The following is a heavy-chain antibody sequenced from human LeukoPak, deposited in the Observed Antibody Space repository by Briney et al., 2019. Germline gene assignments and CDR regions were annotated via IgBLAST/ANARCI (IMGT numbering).Heavy chain of an antibody. V-gene: IGHV4-59*01. D-gene: IGHD2-21*01. CDR3: AKGLPSCGGDCYDY. CDR2: IYYSGST. Sequence: PSETLSLTCTVSGGSISSYYWSWIRQPPGKGLEWIGYIYYSGSTNYNPSLKSRVTISVDTSKNQFSLKLRSVTAADTAVYHCAKGLPSCGGDCYDYWGQGILVAVSS. J-gene: IGHJ4*02. CDR1: GGSISSYY.